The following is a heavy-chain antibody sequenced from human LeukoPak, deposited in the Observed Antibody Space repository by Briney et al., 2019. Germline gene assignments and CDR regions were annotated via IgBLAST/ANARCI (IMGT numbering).Heavy chain of an antibody. CDR1: GFTFSSYA. CDR3: AGDGKADYYGSGNPPRYWYFDL. V-gene: IGHV3-21*01. CDR2: ISSSSSYI. D-gene: IGHD3-10*01. Sequence: PGGSLRLSCAASGFTFSSYAMNWVRQAPGKGLEWVSSISSSSSYIYYADSVKDRFTISRDNAKNSLYLQMNSLRAEDTAVYYCAGDGKADYYGSGNPPRYWYFDLWGRGTLVTVSS. J-gene: IGHJ2*01.